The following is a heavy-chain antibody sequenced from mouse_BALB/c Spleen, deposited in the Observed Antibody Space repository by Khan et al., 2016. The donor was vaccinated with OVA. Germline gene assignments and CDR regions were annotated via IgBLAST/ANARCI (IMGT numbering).Heavy chain of an antibody. Sequence: QVQLKESGAELARPGASVKMSCKASGYTFTSYTMHWVKQRPGQGLEWIGYFNPSSGYTKYNQKLKDKATLTADKSSSTAYMQLSSLTSEDSAVYYCARTHERWGQGTTLTVSS. CDR3: ARTHER. V-gene: IGHV1-4*01. CDR1: GYTFTSYT. J-gene: IGHJ2*01. CDR2: FNPSSGYT.